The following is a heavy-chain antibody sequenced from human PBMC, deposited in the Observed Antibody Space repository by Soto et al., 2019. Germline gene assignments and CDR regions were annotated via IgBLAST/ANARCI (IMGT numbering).Heavy chain of an antibody. D-gene: IGHD4-17*01. V-gene: IGHV1-69*04. CDR3: ARDPPSTAHDAFDF. CDR1: GGTFSSYT. Sequence: SVKVSCKASGGTFSSYTISWVRQAPGQGLEWMGRIIPILGIANYAQKFQGRVTITADKSTSTAYMELSSLRSEDTAVYYCARDPPSTAHDAFDFRGQGTLVTVS. CDR2: IIPILGIA. J-gene: IGHJ3*01.